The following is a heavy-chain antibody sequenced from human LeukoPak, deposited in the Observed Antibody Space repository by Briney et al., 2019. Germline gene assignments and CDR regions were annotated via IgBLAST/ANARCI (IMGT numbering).Heavy chain of an antibody. Sequence: GGSLRLSCAASGLTVSNQYMSWVRQAPGKGLEWVSYISGEYTSIYYGDSVKGRFTISRDNAKNSVYLQMNSLRVEDTAVYYCARGGAHGMDVWGQGTTVTVSS. CDR2: ISGEYTSI. J-gene: IGHJ6*02. D-gene: IGHD1-26*01. V-gene: IGHV3-11*01. CDR3: ARGGAHGMDV. CDR1: GLTVSNQY.